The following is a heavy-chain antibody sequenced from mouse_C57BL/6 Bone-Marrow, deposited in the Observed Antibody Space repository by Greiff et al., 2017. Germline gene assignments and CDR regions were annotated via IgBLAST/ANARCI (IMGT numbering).Heavy chain of an antibody. Sequence: QVQLQQPGAELVKPGASVKMSCKASGYTFTSYWITWVKQRPGQGLEWIGDIYPGSGSTNYNEKFKSKATLTVGTSSSTAYMQLSSLTSEDSAVYYCASHGSSYFDYWGQGTTLTVAS. CDR2: IYPGSGST. V-gene: IGHV1-55*01. D-gene: IGHD1-1*01. J-gene: IGHJ2*01. CDR3: ASHGSSYFDY. CDR1: GYTFTSYW.